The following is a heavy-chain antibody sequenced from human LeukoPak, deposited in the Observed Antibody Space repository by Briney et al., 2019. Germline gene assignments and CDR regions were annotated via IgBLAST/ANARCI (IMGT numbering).Heavy chain of an antibody. Sequence: GGSLRLSCAASGFTFDDYGMSWVRQAPGKGLEWVSGINWNGGSTGYADSVKGRFTISRDNAKNSLYLQMNSLRAEDTDLYYCARDPYSSSWDDAFDIWGQGTMVTVSS. CDR3: ARDPYSSSWDDAFDI. V-gene: IGHV3-20*04. J-gene: IGHJ3*02. CDR2: INWNGGST. D-gene: IGHD6-13*01. CDR1: GFTFDDYG.